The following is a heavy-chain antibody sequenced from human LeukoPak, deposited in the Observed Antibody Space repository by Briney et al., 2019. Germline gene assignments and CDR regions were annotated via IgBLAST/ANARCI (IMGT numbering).Heavy chain of an antibody. Sequence: GESLKISCKSSGYRFTTYWIGWVRQMPGRSLEWVGMIYPGDFDTKYSPSFQGQVTNSVDRSVTTAYLQWSSLRVSDTAVYYCALPVRSGRGQCFQPWGQGTQVSVSS. D-gene: IGHD3-10*01. CDR1: GYRFTTYW. CDR2: IYPGDFDT. V-gene: IGHV5-51*01. CDR3: ALPVRSGRGQCFQP. J-gene: IGHJ5*02.